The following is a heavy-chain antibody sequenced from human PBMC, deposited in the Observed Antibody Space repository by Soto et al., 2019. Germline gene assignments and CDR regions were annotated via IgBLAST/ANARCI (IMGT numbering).Heavy chain of an antibody. CDR2: VYWDADK. V-gene: IGHV2-5*02. J-gene: IGHJ4*02. CDR1: GFSLSTSGVG. Sequence: QITLKESGPTLVKPTQTLTLTCTFSGFSLSTSGVGVGWIRQPPGKALELLALVYWDADKRYSPSLKNSPTLTKDTSKTEVVLIMTNMPPVDTATYSGAHRMSAYIAAFDYWGQGTLVTVSS. CDR3: AHRMSAYIAAFDY. D-gene: IGHD6-6*01.